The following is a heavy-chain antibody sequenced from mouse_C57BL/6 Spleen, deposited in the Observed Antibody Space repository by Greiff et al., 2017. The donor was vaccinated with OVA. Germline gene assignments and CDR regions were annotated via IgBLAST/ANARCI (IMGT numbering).Heavy chain of an antibody. D-gene: IGHD3-1*01. Sequence: EVKVVESEGGLVQPGSSMKLSCTASGFTLSDYYMAWVRQVPEKGLEWVANINYDGSSTYYLDSLKSRFIISRDNAKNILYLQMSSLKSEDTATYYCARDHSWEVNYFDYWGQGTTLTVSS. CDR3: ARDHSWEVNYFDY. CDR1: GFTLSDYY. CDR2: INYDGSST. V-gene: IGHV5-16*01. J-gene: IGHJ2*01.